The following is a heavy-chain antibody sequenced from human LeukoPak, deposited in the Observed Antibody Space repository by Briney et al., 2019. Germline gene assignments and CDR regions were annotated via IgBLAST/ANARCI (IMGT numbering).Heavy chain of an antibody. V-gene: IGHV4-4*07. D-gene: IGHD3-3*01. CDR3: ARDYVDFGVAGYYYYMDV. Sequence: PSETLSLTCTVSGGSISSYYWSWIRQPAGKGLEWIGRIYTSGSTNYNPSLKSRVTMSVDTSKNQFSLKLSSVTAADTAVYYCARDYVDFGVAGYYYYMDVWGKGTTVTVSS. CDR2: IYTSGST. J-gene: IGHJ6*03. CDR1: GGSISSYY.